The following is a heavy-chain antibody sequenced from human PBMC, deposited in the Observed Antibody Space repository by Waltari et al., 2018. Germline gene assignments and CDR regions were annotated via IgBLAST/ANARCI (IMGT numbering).Heavy chain of an antibody. CDR1: GGTFSSYA. D-gene: IGHD2-2*01. J-gene: IGHJ4*02. V-gene: IGHV1-69*04. Sequence: QVQLVQSGAEVKKPGSSVKVSCKASGGTFSSYAISWVRQAPGQGLEWMGRSIPILCIANYAQKFQGRVTITADKSTSTAYMELSSLRSEDTAVYYCARDRPLVSTSAHFTLDYWGQGTLVTVSS. CDR2: SIPILCIA. CDR3: ARDRPLVSTSAHFTLDY.